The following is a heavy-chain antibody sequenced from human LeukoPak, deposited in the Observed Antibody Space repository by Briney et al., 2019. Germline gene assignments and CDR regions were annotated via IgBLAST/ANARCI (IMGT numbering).Heavy chain of an antibody. J-gene: IGHJ4*02. Sequence: PGGSLRLSCEVSGFTSSTYTMNWVRQAPGKGLEWVSSISSSGLYIYYADSVKGRFTISRDNAKNSLYLQMNSLRAEDTALYYCAKGLERESRLDSWGQGTLVTVSS. CDR1: GFTSSTYT. CDR3: AKGLERESRLDS. D-gene: IGHD1-1*01. V-gene: IGHV3-21*04. CDR2: ISSSGLYI.